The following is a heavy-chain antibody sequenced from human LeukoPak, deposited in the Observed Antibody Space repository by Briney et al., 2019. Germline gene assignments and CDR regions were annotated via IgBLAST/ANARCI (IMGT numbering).Heavy chain of an antibody. CDR2: IYYSGST. V-gene: IGHV4-59*11. Sequence: SETRSLTCTVSGGSISGHYWTWIRQPPGKGLEWIGYIYYSGSTSYNPSLKTRVTISVDTSKNQFSLNLSSVTAADTAVYYCARDKYFLYWGQGTLVTVSS. CDR1: GGSISGHY. J-gene: IGHJ1*01. CDR3: ARDKYFLY.